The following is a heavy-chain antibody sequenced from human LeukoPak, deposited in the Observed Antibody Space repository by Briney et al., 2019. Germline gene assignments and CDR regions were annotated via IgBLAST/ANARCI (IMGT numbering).Heavy chain of an antibody. CDR3: ARGFASYYDSSGYPPDY. CDR2: ISAYNGNT. J-gene: IGHJ4*02. Sequence: ASVKVSCKASGYTFTSYGISWVRQAPGQGLEWMGWISAYNGNTNYAQKFQGRVTITTDESTSTAYMELSSLRSEDTAVYYCARGFASYYDSSGYPPDYWGQGTLVIVSS. D-gene: IGHD3-22*01. V-gene: IGHV1-18*01. CDR1: GYTFTSYG.